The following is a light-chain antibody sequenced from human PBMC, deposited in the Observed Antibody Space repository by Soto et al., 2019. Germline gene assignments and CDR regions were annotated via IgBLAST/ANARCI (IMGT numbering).Light chain of an antibody. Sequence: EIVLTQSPATLSLSPGERATLSCRASQSVDNHLAWYQQKPCQAPRLLIYDASNRATDIPARFSGSGSGTDFTLTISSLEPADFVVYYCQQRSYWPLTFGQGTKVEFK. CDR2: DAS. J-gene: IGKJ1*01. CDR1: QSVDNH. CDR3: QQRSYWPLT. V-gene: IGKV3-11*01.